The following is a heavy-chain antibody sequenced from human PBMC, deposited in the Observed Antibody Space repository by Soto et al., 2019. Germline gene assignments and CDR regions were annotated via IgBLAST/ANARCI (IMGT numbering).Heavy chain of an antibody. CDR2: MYHSGST. CDR1: GGSISSGGYS. CDR3: AREGHDGSGYPYFDY. J-gene: IGHJ4*02. D-gene: IGHD3-22*01. Sequence: SETLSLTCAVSGGSISSGGYSWSWIRQPPGKGLEWIGYMYHSGSTYYNPSLKSRVTISIDRSKNQFSLKLSSVTAADTAVYYCAREGHDGSGYPYFDYWGQGTLVTVSS. V-gene: IGHV4-30-2*01.